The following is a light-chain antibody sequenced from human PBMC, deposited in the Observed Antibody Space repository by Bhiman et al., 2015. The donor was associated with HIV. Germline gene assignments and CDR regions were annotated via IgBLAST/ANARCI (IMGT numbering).Light chain of an antibody. Sequence: QSALTQPASVSGSPGPSITISCNGTSGDIGAYNYVSWYQQHPGRAPKVIIYDVTKRPSGVSNRFSGSKSVNTASLTISGLQAEDEADYYCSSYTTSSTFLFGTGTKVTVL. CDR2: DVT. V-gene: IGLV2-14*03. J-gene: IGLJ1*01. CDR1: SGDIGAYNY. CDR3: SSYTTSSTFL.